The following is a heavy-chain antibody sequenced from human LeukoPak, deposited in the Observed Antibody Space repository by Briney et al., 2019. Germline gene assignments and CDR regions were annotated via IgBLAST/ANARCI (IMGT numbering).Heavy chain of an antibody. Sequence: SETLSLTCTVSGGSISTYYWSWIRQPPGKGLEWIGYSGSTNYNPSLKSRVTISVDKSKNQFSLKLSSVTAADTAVYYCATFLVVVVAATPVNYYGMDVWGQGTTVTVSS. D-gene: IGHD2-15*01. CDR2: SGST. J-gene: IGHJ6*02. V-gene: IGHV4-59*12. CDR3: ATFLVVVVAATPVNYYGMDV. CDR1: GGSISTYY.